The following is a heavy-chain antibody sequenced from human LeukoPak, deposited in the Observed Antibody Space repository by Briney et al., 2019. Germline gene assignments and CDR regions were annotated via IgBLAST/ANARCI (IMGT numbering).Heavy chain of an antibody. D-gene: IGHD1-7*01. CDR3: ARDRNWNYLGLFDY. CDR1: GFTLSIYA. Sequence: LGGSLRHSHALSGFTLSIYAMSWVRQAPGKGLEGVSVICGSGGSTYYADSVKGRFTISRDNSKNTLYLQMNSLRAEDTAVYYCARDRNWNYLGLFDYWGQGTLVTVSS. V-gene: IGHV3-23*01. J-gene: IGHJ4*02. CDR2: ICGSGGST.